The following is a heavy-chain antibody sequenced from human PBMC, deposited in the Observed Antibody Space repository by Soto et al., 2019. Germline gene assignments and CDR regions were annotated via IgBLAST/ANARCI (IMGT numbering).Heavy chain of an antibody. D-gene: IGHD3-3*01. CDR2: ISDSGRTI. CDR3: AIDLLHYDFWIRYSAYFYYGMDV. CDR1: GFTFSSYE. V-gene: IGHV3-48*03. Sequence: GGSLRLSCSAAGFTFSSYEMNWVRQAPGKGLEWVSYISDSGRTIYYADSVKGRFTVSRDDAQNSVYLQMDSLRAEDTAVYYCAIDLLHYDFWIRYSAYFYYGMDVWGPGTTVTVSS. J-gene: IGHJ6*02.